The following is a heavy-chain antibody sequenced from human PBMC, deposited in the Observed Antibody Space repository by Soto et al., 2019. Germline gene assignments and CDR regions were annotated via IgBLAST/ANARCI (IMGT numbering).Heavy chain of an antibody. V-gene: IGHV3-30-3*01. J-gene: IGHJ6*02. CDR1: GFTFSNNA. CDR2: ISYDGSNK. Sequence: QVQLVESGGGVVQPGRSLRLSCAASGFTFSNNAMDWVRQAPDKGLEWVAVISYDGSNKYIAESVKGRFTISRDNSKNTLFLQMNSLRAEDTAVYYCARGTTTSAFSAMDFWGQGTTVTVSS. D-gene: IGHD1-1*01. CDR3: ARGTTTSAFSAMDF.